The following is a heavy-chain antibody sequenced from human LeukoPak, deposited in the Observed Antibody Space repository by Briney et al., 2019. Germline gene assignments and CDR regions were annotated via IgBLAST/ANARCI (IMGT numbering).Heavy chain of an antibody. CDR2: ISSSSSTI. V-gene: IGHV3-48*04. CDR3: ARDLSGWYGY. CDR1: GGSISSYY. Sequence: PSETLSLTCTVSGGSISSYYWNWVRQAPGKGLEWVSYISSSSSTIYYADSVKGRFTISRDNAKNSLYLQMNSLRAEDTAVYYCARDLSGWYGYWGQGTLVTVSS. J-gene: IGHJ4*02. D-gene: IGHD6-19*01.